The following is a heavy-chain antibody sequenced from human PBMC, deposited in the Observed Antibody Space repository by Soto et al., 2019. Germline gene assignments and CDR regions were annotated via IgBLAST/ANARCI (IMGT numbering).Heavy chain of an antibody. V-gene: IGHV5-10-1*01. CDR3: ARLGADNHYYGIHV. CDR1: GYNFTSTW. CDR2: IDPSDSHI. J-gene: IGHJ6*02. D-gene: IGHD3-16*01. Sequence: PGESLKISCKGSGYNFTSTWIGWVRQMPGKGLEWIGRIDPSDSHINYSPSFEGHVSMSADESISTAFLQWSRLEASDSAIYYCARLGADNHYYGIHVWGQGTPVTVS.